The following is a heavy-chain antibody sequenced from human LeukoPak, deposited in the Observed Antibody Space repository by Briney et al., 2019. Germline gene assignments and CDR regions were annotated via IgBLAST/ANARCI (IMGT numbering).Heavy chain of an antibody. V-gene: IGHV1-18*01. J-gene: IGHJ4*02. CDR1: GYTFTSYG. Sequence: ASVKVSCKASGYTFTSYGISWVRQAPGQGLEWMGWISAYNGNTNYAQKLQGRVTMTTDTSTSTAYMELRSLRSDDTAVYYCARGMPGCSSTSCYVDYWGQGTLVTVSS. CDR3: ARGMPGCSSTSCYVDY. CDR2: ISAYNGNT. D-gene: IGHD2-2*01.